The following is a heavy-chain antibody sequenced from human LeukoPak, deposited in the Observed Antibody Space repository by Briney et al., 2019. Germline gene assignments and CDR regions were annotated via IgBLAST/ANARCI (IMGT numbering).Heavy chain of an antibody. CDR1: GGSISSGGYY. V-gene: IGHV4-30-2*01. D-gene: IGHD2-2*01. Sequence: KASETLSLTCTVSGGSISSGGYYWSWIRQPPGKGLEWIGYIYHSWSTYYNPSLKSRVTISVARSKNQFSLKLSSVTAADTAVYSCARWRPFSIVVVPAAPENAFDIWGQGTMVTVSS. J-gene: IGHJ3*02. CDR3: ARWRPFSIVVVPAAPENAFDI. CDR2: IYHSWST.